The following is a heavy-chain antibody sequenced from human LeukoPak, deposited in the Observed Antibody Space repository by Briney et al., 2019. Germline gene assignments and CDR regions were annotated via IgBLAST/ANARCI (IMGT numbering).Heavy chain of an antibody. CDR2: IYYSGST. D-gene: IGHD5-18*01. CDR1: GGSISSYY. CDR3: ARAGYSYDTGYYFDY. Sequence: SETLSLTCTVSGGSISSYYWSWIRQPPGKGLEWIGYIYYSGSTNYNPSLKSRVTISVDTSKNQFSLRLTSVTAADTAVYYCARAGYSYDTGYYFDYWGQGTLVTVSS. J-gene: IGHJ4*02. V-gene: IGHV4-59*01.